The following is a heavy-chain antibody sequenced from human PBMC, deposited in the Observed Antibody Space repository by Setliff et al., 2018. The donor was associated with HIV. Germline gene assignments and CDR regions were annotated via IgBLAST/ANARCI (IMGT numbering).Heavy chain of an antibody. CDR2: INPNTGGT. CDR3: ARDFTYDYDSSGPG. Sequence: ASVKVSCKTSGYTFTGYYIHWVRQVPGQGPEWMGRINPNTGGTDYAQKFQGRVTMTGDTSISTAYMELSRLRSDDTAVYYCARDFTYDYDSSGPGWGQGTLVTVSS. J-gene: IGHJ4*02. CDR1: GYTFTGYY. V-gene: IGHV1-2*06. D-gene: IGHD3-22*01.